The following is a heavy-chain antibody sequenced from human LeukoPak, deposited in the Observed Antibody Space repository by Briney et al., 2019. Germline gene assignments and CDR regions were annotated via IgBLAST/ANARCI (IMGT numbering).Heavy chain of an antibody. V-gene: IGHV4-31*03. D-gene: IGHD3-10*01. CDR1: GGPISSGGYY. J-gene: IGHJ4*02. CDR2: IYYSGST. Sequence: SQTLSLTCTVSGGPISSGGYYWSWIRQHPGKGLEWIGYIYYSGSTYYNPSLKSRVTISVDTSKNQFSLKLSSVTAADTAVYYCARVNRGVLDYWGQGTLVTVPS. CDR3: ARVNRGVLDY.